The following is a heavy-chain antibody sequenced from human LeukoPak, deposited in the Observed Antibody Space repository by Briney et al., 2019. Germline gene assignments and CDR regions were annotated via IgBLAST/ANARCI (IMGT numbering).Heavy chain of an antibody. D-gene: IGHD4-11*01. V-gene: IGHV1-2*02. CDR1: GYIFTDNY. CDR3: ARDLTANIDSSY. J-gene: IGHJ4*02. CDR2: INPKTGAT. Sequence: GASVKVSCKASGYIFTDNYMHWVRQTPGQGLEWIAWINPKTGATAYAQRFQGRITVTSDTSINTAYTDLSSLTSDDTAVFYCARDLTANIDSSYWGQGTLDTVSS.